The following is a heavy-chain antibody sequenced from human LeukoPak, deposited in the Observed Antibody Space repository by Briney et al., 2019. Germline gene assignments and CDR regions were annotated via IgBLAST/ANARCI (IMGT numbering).Heavy chain of an antibody. CDR1: GFTLSSFI. J-gene: IGHJ4*02. CDR2: ISSGGTTI. CDR3: ARGGLGSWTFDS. Sequence: GGSLRLSCAASGFTLSSFIINWVRQAPGRGLEWVSYISSGGTTIYYAESVQGRFIISRDNAEYSLFLQMSDLTAEDTAIYYCARGGLGSWTFDSWGQGTLVTVSS. D-gene: IGHD1-26*01. V-gene: IGHV3-48*04.